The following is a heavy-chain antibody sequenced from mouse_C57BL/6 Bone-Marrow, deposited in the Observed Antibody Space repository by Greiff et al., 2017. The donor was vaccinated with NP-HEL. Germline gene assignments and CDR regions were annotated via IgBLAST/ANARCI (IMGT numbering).Heavy chain of an antibody. CDR1: GYTFTSYW. Sequence: VQLQQPGAELVRPGSSVKLSCKASGYTFTSYWMHWVTQRPIQGLEWIGNIDPSDSEPHYHQKFKDQATLTVDKSSSTAYMQLSSLTSEDSAVYYCAREEVYYGNPYYFDYWGQGTTLTVSS. J-gene: IGHJ2*01. V-gene: IGHV1-52*01. CDR3: AREEVYYGNPYYFDY. CDR2: IDPSDSEP. D-gene: IGHD2-1*01.